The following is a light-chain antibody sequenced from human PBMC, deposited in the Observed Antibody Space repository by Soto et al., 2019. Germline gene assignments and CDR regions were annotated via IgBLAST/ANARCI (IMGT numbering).Light chain of an antibody. CDR3: CSYAGGASVV. CDR2: EDI. V-gene: IGLV2-23*01. J-gene: IGLJ2*01. CDR1: RSDIGRYNL. Sequence: QSALTQPASVSGSPGQSITISCTGTRSDIGRYNLVSWYQQHPGKAPKLIIYEDIERPSGVSDRFSGSKSGNTASLTISGLQTEDEADYYFCSYAGGASVVFGGGTKVTVL.